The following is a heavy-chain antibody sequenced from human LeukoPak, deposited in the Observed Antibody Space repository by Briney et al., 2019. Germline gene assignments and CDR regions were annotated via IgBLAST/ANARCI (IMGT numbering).Heavy chain of an antibody. D-gene: IGHD3-10*01. Sequence: ASVKVSCKASDYTFTNYGITWVRQAPGQGLEWMGWISPYNGNTNYAQKFQGRVTITTDTSKITVYMELRSLRCVSTAVNYFARGEVGFGELWTYLTYWGQGTLVTVSS. J-gene: IGHJ4*02. CDR2: ISPYNGNT. CDR1: DYTFTNYG. V-gene: IGHV1-18*01. CDR3: ARGEVGFGELWTYLTY.